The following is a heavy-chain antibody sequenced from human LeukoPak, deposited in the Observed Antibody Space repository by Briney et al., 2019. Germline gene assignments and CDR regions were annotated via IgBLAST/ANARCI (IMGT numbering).Heavy chain of an antibody. J-gene: IGHJ6*03. Sequence: GGSLRLSCAASGFTFSSYGMHWVRQAPGKGLEWVAFIRYDGSNKYYADSVKGRITISRDNSRNTLYLQMSSLRAEYTAVYYCAKSPKSPAISMVRGVSNYNYYMDVWGKGTTVTISS. CDR1: GFTFSSYG. CDR2: IRYDGSNK. V-gene: IGHV3-30*02. D-gene: IGHD3-10*01. CDR3: AKSPKSPAISMVRGVSNYNYYMDV.